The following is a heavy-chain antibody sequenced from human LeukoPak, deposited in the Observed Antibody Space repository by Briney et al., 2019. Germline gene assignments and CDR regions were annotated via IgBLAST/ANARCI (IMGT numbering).Heavy chain of an antibody. Sequence: SETLSLTCAVSGDSISSNSYFWGWIRQPPGKGLEWIGSFYYSGSTYYNPSLKSRVIISVDTSKNQFSLNLNSVTAADTAVYYCARPLRGGLVSIGMDVWGQGTTVTVSS. J-gene: IGHJ6*02. CDR2: FYYSGST. CDR1: GDSISSNSYF. D-gene: IGHD5-12*01. CDR3: ARPLRGGLVSIGMDV. V-gene: IGHV4-39*01.